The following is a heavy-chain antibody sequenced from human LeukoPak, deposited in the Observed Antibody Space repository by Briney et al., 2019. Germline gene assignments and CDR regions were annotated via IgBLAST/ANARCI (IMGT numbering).Heavy chain of an antibody. D-gene: IGHD6-13*01. V-gene: IGHV1-2*02. Sequence: GGAVSDSCRASGYTFTGYYMDWGRQAPGEGGEGGGWIKATSGGSNYAQKFAGRVTMTRDTSISTAYMELSRLRSDDTAVYYCARGCIAAAGDYFYCYGMDVWGQGTTVTVSS. CDR1: GYTFTGYY. CDR3: ARGCIAAAGDYFYCYGMDV. J-gene: IGHJ6*02. CDR2: IKATSGGS.